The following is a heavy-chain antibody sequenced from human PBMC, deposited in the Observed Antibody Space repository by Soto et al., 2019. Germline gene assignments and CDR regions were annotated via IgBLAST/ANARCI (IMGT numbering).Heavy chain of an antibody. J-gene: IGHJ6*02. D-gene: IGHD2-15*01. CDR1: GYTFTSYY. V-gene: IGHV1-46*01. Sequence: ASVKVSCKASGYTFTSYYMHWVRQAPGQGLEWMGIINPSGGSTSYAQKFQGRVTVTRDTSTSTVYMELSSLRSEDTAVYYCARDLRVREGVVADHYYYYGMDVWGQGTTVTVSS. CDR2: INPSGGST. CDR3: ARDLRVREGVVADHYYYYGMDV.